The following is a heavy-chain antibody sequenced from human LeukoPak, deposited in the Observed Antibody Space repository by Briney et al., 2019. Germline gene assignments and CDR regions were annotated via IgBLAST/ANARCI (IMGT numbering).Heavy chain of an antibody. CDR2: IKTDGSRT. V-gene: IGHV3-74*01. CDR3: AREGHEDAFDI. J-gene: IGHJ3*02. Sequence: GGSLRLSCAASGFTYSSYWMHWVRQAPGKGLVWVSRIKTDGSRTNYADSVKGRFTISRDNAKNTLYLQMNSLRVEDTAVYYCAREGHEDAFDIWGQGTMVTVSS. CDR1: GFTYSSYW.